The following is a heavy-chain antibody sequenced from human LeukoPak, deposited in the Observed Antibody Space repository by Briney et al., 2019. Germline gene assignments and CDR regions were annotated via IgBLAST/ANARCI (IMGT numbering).Heavy chain of an antibody. CDR3: AKQHLVVVPAALDY. J-gene: IGHJ4*02. Sequence: PGGSLRLSCAASGFTFSSYSMNWVRQAPGKGLEWVSSISSSSSYIYYADSVKGRFTISRDNSKNTLYLQMNSLRAEDTAVYYCAKQHLVVVPAALDYWGQGTLVTVSS. CDR1: GFTFSSYS. V-gene: IGHV3-21*01. D-gene: IGHD2-2*01. CDR2: ISSSSSYI.